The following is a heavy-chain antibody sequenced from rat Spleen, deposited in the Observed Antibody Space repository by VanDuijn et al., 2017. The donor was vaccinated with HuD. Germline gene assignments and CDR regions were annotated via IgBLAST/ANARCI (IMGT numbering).Heavy chain of an antibody. J-gene: IGHJ2*01. D-gene: IGHD1-12*03. Sequence: LSQTLSLTCTVSGFSLTGNKVNWVRQPPGKGLEWMGGIWDDETTDYNPALKSRLSISRDTSKSQVFLRMDSLQTDDTAIYFCSCDGYYWGQGVMVTVSS. V-gene: IGHV2-1*01. CDR1: GFSLTGNK. CDR3: SCDGYY. CDR2: IWDDETT.